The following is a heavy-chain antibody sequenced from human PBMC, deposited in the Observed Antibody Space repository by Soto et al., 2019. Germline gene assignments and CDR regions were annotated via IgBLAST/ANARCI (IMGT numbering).Heavy chain of an antibody. Sequence: ASVKVSCKASGYIFTGYHIHWVRQAPGRGLEWMGWINPNSGDTEYAQNFQGRVTMTRDTSFNLVYMEMSGLMSDDTAVYYCARDARGTRGFDEMDIWGQGTTVTVYS. D-gene: IGHD3-9*01. CDR3: ARDARGTRGFDEMDI. CDR2: INPNSGDT. J-gene: IGHJ6*02. CDR1: GYIFTGYH. V-gene: IGHV1-2*02.